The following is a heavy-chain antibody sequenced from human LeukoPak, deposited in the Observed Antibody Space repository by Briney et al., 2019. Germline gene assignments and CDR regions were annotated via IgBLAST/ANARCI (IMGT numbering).Heavy chain of an antibody. J-gene: IGHJ4*02. V-gene: IGHV3-30-3*01. D-gene: IGHD2-2*02. Sequence: QAGGSLRLSCAASGFTFSSYAMHWVRQAPGKGLEWVAVISYDGSNKYYADSVKGRFTISRDNSKNTLYLQMNSLRAEDTAVYYCARASYCSSTDCYTGFDYWGQGTLVTVSS. CDR2: ISYDGSNK. CDR3: ARASYCSSTDCYTGFDY. CDR1: GFTFSSYA.